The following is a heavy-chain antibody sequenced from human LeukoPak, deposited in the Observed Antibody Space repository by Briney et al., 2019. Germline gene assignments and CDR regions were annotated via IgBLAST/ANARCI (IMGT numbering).Heavy chain of an antibody. CDR3: ARVVTVSLDI. CDR2: LHSGGST. CDR1: GFTVSSSY. J-gene: IGHJ3*02. D-gene: IGHD3-3*01. Sequence: GGSLRLSCAASGFTVSSSYMSWVRQAPGKGLEWVSVLHSGGSTYYADSVKGRFTISRDNSKNTPYLQMNSLRAEDTAVYYCARVVTVSLDIWGQGTMVTVSS. V-gene: IGHV3-53*01.